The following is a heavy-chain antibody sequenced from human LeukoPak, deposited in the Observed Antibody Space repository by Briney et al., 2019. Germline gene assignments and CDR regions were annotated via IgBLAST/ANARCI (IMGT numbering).Heavy chain of an antibody. CDR3: AREGIYGDSSHYFDY. J-gene: IGHJ4*02. D-gene: IGHD4-17*01. CDR2: TYYRSKWHN. Sequence: SQTLSLTCAISGDSVSSNSAAWNWIRQSPSRGLEWLGRTYYRSKWHNDYAVSVKSRITINPGTSKNQFSLQLNSVTAADTAVYYCAREGIYGDSSHYFDYWGQGTLVTVSS. V-gene: IGHV6-1*01. CDR1: GDSVSSNSAA.